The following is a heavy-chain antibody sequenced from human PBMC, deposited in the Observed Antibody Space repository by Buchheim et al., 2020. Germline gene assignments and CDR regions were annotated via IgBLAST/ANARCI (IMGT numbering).Heavy chain of an antibody. CDR3: ARVVGTGTTTYYYYGMDV. D-gene: IGHD1-7*01. Sequence: QLQLQESGPGLVKPSETLSLTCTVSGGSISSSSYYWGWIRQPPGKGLEWIGSIYYSGSTYYNPSLKSRVTISVDTSQNQFSLKLSPVTAADTAVYYCARVVGTGTTTYYYYGMDVWGQGTT. CDR1: GGSISSSSYY. CDR2: IYYSGST. V-gene: IGHV4-39*01. J-gene: IGHJ6*02.